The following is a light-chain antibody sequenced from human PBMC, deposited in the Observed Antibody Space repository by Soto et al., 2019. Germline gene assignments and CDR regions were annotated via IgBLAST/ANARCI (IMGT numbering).Light chain of an antibody. CDR1: SSDVGSYNL. CDR2: EGS. CDR3: YSYAGSTTVV. V-gene: IGLV2-23*01. Sequence: QSALTQPASVSGSPGQSITISCTGTSSDVGSYNLVSWYQQHPGKAPKLMIYEGSQRPSGVSNRFSGSKSGNTASLTISGLQAEDEADYYCYSYAGSTTVVFGGGTKVTVL. J-gene: IGLJ2*01.